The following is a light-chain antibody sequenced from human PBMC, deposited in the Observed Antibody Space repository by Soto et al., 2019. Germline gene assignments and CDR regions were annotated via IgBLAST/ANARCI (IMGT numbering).Light chain of an antibody. V-gene: IGKV3-15*01. CDR1: QSVSSN. CDR3: QQYNNWPLT. Sequence: EIVMTQSPATLSVSPGERATLSCRASQSVSSNLAWYQQKAGQAPRLLIYGASTRATGITARFSGSGSGTEFTLTISSLQSEDSAVYYCQQYNNWPLTFGGGTKVEIK. J-gene: IGKJ4*01. CDR2: GAS.